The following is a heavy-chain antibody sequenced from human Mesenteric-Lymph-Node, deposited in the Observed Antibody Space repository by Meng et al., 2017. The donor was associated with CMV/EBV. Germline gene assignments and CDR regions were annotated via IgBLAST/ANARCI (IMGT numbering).Heavy chain of an antibody. D-gene: IGHD3-22*01. CDR3: ARLGDSRGYYYYFEY. CDR2: IYPGDSET. CDR1: AYTFTSYW. Sequence: GESLKISCKGSAYTFTSYWIGWVRQMPGNGLEWVGIIYPGDSETRYSPSFQGQVTISVDKSINTAYLQMSSLQASDTAMYYCARLGDSRGYYYYFEYWGQGTLVTVSS. V-gene: IGHV5-51*01. J-gene: IGHJ4*02.